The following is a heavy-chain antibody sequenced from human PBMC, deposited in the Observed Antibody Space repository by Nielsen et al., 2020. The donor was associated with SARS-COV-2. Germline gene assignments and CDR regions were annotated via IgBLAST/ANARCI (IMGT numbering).Heavy chain of an antibody. J-gene: IGHJ6*03. CDR3: ARGGSTVIPAPILGLGPYYYSYFMDV. CDR1: GGSISSGNW. D-gene: IGHD2-2*02. Sequence: SETLSLTCGVSGGSISSGNWWSWVRQPPGKGLEWIGEIHHSGNTNYNPSLRSRVTISVDGSKNQLSLTVRSVTAADTAVYYCARGGSTVIPAPILGLGPYYYSYFMDVWGRGTTVTVSS. V-gene: IGHV4-4*02. CDR2: IHHSGNT.